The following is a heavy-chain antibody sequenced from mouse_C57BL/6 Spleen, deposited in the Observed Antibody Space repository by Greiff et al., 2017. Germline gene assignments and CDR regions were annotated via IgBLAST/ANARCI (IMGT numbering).Heavy chain of an antibody. Sequence: EVKLMESGAELVKPGASVKLSCTASGFNIKDYPMHWVKQRTEQGLEWIGRFDPEDGETKYAPKFQGKATITADTSSNSAYLQLSGLTSEDTAVYYCAIPYYYGSSYVGFDYWGQGTTLTVSS. D-gene: IGHD1-1*01. J-gene: IGHJ2*01. V-gene: IGHV14-2*01. CDR3: AIPYYYGSSYVGFDY. CDR1: GFNIKDYP. CDR2: FDPEDGET.